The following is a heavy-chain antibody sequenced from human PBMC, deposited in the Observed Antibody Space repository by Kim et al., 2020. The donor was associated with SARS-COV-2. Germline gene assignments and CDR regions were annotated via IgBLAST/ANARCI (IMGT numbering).Heavy chain of an antibody. J-gene: IGHJ4*02. CDR1: GYTFSNNG. D-gene: IGHD2-2*01. CDR2: INTYTGNP. V-gene: IGHV7-4-1*02. CDR3: ARDPASYYLDY. Sequence: ASVKVSCKASGYTFSNNGVNWVRQAPGQGLEWMGWINTYTGNPTYGQGFTGRFVFSLDTSVSTAYLQISSLKAEDTAVYYCARDPASYYLDYWGQGTLVTVSS.